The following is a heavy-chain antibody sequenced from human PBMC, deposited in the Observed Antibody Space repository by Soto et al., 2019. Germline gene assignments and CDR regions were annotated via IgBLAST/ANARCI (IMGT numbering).Heavy chain of an antibody. J-gene: IGHJ4*02. CDR2: INTGNSDT. CDR3: ARGNSGRYAIPLF. D-gene: IGHD6-19*01. V-gene: IGHV1-3*04. Sequence: QVLLVQSGAEVKKPGASAKVSCKASGYTFTNIAMHWVRQAPGQKLEWMGWINTGNSDTKYPQNFQGRVTSTRDTSAITGYLEVRSLRSEDTGLYFCARGNSGRYAIPLFWGQGPLLTVSS. CDR1: GYTFTNIA.